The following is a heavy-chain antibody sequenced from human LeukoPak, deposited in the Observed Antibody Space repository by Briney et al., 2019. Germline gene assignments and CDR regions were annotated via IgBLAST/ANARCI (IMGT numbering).Heavy chain of an antibody. CDR3: ARGSEAVAGSEDY. D-gene: IGHD6-19*01. J-gene: IGHJ4*02. V-gene: IGHV3-20*04. Sequence: GGSKRLSCAASGFTFDDYGMSWVRQAPGKRLEWVSGITWNGGSTGYADSVKGRFTISRDNAKNSLYLQMNSLRAEDTALYYCARGSEAVAGSEDYWGQGTLVTVSS. CDR2: ITWNGGST. CDR1: GFTFDDYG.